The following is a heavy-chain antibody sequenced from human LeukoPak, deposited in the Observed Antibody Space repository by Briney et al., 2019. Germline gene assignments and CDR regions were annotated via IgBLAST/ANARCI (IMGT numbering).Heavy chain of an antibody. D-gene: IGHD6-13*01. CDR3: ARGKEQQLYAFGI. Sequence: GRSLRLSCAASGFTFSSYGMHWVRQAPGKGLEWVAVIWFDGSNKYYADSVKGRFTISRDNSKNTLYLQMNSLSAEDTAVYYCARGKEQQLYAFGIWGQGTMVTVSS. V-gene: IGHV3-33*01. CDR1: GFTFSSYG. J-gene: IGHJ3*02. CDR2: IWFDGSNK.